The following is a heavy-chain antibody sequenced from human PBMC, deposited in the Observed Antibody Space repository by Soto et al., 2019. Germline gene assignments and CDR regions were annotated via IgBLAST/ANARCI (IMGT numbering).Heavy chain of an antibody. V-gene: IGHV1-58*01. CDR3: ARGRRYYDSNGYYNYFDY. Sequence: SVKVSCKASGFTFTSSAVQWVRQARGQRLEWIGWIAVGSGNTNYAQKFQERVTITRDMSTRTAYMELSSLRSEDTAVYYCARGRRYYDSNGYYNYFDYWGQGTLVTVSS. J-gene: IGHJ4*02. CDR1: GFTFTSSA. D-gene: IGHD3-22*01. CDR2: IAVGSGNT.